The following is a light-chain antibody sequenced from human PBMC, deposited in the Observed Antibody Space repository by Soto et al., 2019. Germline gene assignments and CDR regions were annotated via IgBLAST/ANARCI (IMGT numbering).Light chain of an antibody. Sequence: QSVLTQPASVSGSPGLSITISCTGTSSDVGAYDYVSWYQQHPGEAPKLMIYDVSDRPSGASNRFSGSKSGNTASLTISGLQAEDEADYYCSSYTTTHVYVFGTGTKVTVL. CDR1: SSDVGAYDY. CDR3: SSYTTTHVYV. V-gene: IGLV2-14*01. CDR2: DVS. J-gene: IGLJ1*01.